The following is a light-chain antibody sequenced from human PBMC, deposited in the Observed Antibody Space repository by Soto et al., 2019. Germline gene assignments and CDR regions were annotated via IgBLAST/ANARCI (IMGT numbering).Light chain of an antibody. CDR1: QGISSW. J-gene: IGKJ1*01. V-gene: IGKV1-12*01. CDR2: AAS. CDR3: HQYNDCPPA. Sequence: DIQMTQSTSSVSASVEERGTITCRASQGISSWLAWYQQTPGKARKLLIYAASSLQSGVPSRFSGSGSWKDFTLTISSLQSEDFAAFYCHQYNDCPPAFGQGTKVDIK.